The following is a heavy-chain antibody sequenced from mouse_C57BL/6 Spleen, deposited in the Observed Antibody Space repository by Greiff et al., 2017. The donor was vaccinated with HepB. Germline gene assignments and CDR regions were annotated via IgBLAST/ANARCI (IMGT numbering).Heavy chain of an antibody. Sequence: QVQLQQPGAELVRPGASVTLSCKASGYTFTDYEMHWVKQTPVHGLEWIGAIDPETGGTAYNQKFKGKAILTADKSSSTAYMELRSLTSEDSAVYYCTRFWGERYFDVWGTGTTVTVSS. J-gene: IGHJ1*03. CDR3: TRFWGERYFDV. V-gene: IGHV1-15*01. CDR2: IDPETGGT. CDR1: GYTFTDYE.